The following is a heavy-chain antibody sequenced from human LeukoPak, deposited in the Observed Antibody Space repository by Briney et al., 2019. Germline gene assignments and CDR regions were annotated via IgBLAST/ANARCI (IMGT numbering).Heavy chain of an antibody. CDR1: GFTFSSSA. CDR2: ISGSGGST. J-gene: IGHJ6*02. CDR3: AKDYDFWSGYSPYYYYYGMDV. V-gene: IGHV3-23*01. Sequence: GGSLRLSCAASGFTFSSSAMTWVRQAPGKGLEWVSAISGSGGSTYYADSVKGRFTISRDNSKNTLYLQMNSLRAEDTAVYYCAKDYDFWSGYSPYYYYYGMDVWGQGTTVTVSS. D-gene: IGHD3-3*01.